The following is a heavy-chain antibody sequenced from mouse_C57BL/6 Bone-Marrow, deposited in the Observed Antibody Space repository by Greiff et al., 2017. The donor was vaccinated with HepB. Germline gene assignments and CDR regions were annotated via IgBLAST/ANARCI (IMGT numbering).Heavy chain of an antibody. J-gene: IGHJ4*01. CDR1: GFTFSNYW. CDR3: TGRDYGSRGYAMDY. V-gene: IGHV6-3*01. D-gene: IGHD1-1*01. Sequence: EVKLVESGGGLVQPGGSMKLSCVASGFTFSNYWMNWVRQSPEKGLEWVAQIRLKSDNYATHYAESVKGRFTISSDDSKSSVYLQMNNLRAEDTGMYYCTGRDYGSRGYAMDYWGQGTSVTVSS. CDR2: IRLKSDNYAT.